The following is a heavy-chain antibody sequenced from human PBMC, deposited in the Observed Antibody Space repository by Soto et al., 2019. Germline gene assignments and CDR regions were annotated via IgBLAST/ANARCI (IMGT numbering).Heavy chain of an antibody. CDR1: GYSFTNYW. D-gene: IGHD3-22*01. CDR3: ARLYDSSGYYPAGYYYYGMDV. Sequence: GESLKISCKGSGYSFTNYWIGWVRQMPGKGLEWMGIIYPGDSDTRYSSYFQGQVTISADKSINTTYLQWISLKASDTAMYYCARLYDSSGYYPAGYYYYGMDVWGQGTTVTVSS. V-gene: IGHV5-51*01. CDR2: IYPGDSDT. J-gene: IGHJ6*02.